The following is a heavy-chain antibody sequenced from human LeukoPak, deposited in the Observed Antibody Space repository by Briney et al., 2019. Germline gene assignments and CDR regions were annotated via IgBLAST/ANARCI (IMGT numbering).Heavy chain of an antibody. Sequence: SETLSLTCTVSGGSISSYYWSWIRQPPGKGLEWIGYIYYSGSTNYNPSLKSRVTISVDTSKNQFSLKLSSVTAADTAVYYCARWEVRLNAFEMWGQGTMVTASS. CDR1: GGSISSYY. CDR3: ARWEVRLNAFEM. V-gene: IGHV4-59*08. CDR2: IYYSGST. J-gene: IGHJ3*02. D-gene: IGHD3-10*01.